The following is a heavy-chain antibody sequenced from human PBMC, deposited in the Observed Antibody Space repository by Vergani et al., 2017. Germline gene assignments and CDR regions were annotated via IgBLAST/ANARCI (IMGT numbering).Heavy chain of an antibody. Sequence: QVQLQESGPGLVKPSETLSLTCTVSGGSISSYYWSWIRQPPGKGLEWIGYIYYSGSTNYNPSLKSRVTISVDTSKNQFSLKLSSVTAADTAVYYCARTYYDILTGYYTFDDWGQGTLVTVSS. V-gene: IGHV4-59*01. D-gene: IGHD3-9*01. CDR1: GGSISSYY. CDR2: IYYSGST. J-gene: IGHJ4*02. CDR3: ARTYYDILTGYYTFDD.